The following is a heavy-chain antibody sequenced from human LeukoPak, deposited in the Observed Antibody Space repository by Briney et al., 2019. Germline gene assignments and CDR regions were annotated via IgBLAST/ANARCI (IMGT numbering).Heavy chain of an antibody. CDR1: GGSISSSSYY. CDR2: IYYSGST. Sequence: SETLSLTCTVSGGSISSSSYYWGWIRQPPGKGLEWIGSIYYSGSTYYNPSLKSRVTISVDTSKNQFSLKLSSVTAADTAVYYCARELGARGVVDYWGQGTLVTVSS. J-gene: IGHJ4*02. CDR3: ARELGARGVVDY. D-gene: IGHD1-26*01. V-gene: IGHV4-39*07.